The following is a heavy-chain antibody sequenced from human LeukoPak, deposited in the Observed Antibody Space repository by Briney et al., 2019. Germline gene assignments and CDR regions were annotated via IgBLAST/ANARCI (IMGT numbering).Heavy chain of an antibody. V-gene: IGHV1-69*02. D-gene: IGHD3-10*01. J-gene: IGHJ3*02. Sequence: SVKVSCKASGGTFSSYTISWVRQAPGQGLEWMGRIIPILGIANYAQKFQGRVTITADKSTSTAYMELSSLRSEDTAVYYCASGLSMVRGVIVAFDIWGQGTMVTVSS. CDR1: GGTFSSYT. CDR3: ASGLSMVRGVIVAFDI. CDR2: IIPILGIA.